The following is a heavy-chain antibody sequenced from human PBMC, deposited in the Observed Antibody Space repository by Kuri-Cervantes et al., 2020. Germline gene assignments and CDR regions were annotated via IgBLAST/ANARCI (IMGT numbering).Heavy chain of an antibody. D-gene: IGHD4-17*01. V-gene: IGHV1-18*01. CDR2: ISAYNGNT. J-gene: IGHJ4*02. Sequence: ASVKVSCKASGYTFTSYDINWVRQATGQGLEWMGWISAYNGNTNYAQKLQGRVTMTTDTSTSTAYVELRSLRSDDTAVYYCARAVATYGDYRRNFDYWGQGTLVTVSS. CDR1: GYTFTSYD. CDR3: ARAVATYGDYRRNFDY.